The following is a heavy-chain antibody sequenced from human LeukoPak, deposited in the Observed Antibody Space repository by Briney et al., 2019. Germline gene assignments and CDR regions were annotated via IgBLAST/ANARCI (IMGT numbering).Heavy chain of an antibody. D-gene: IGHD3-9*01. J-gene: IGHJ4*02. CDR3: GKSHVTGWYYFDY. Sequence: GRSLRLSCVVTVFSFSSYVMRWVRQAPGKGLEWVAVIRYDGSNKYYAHSVMGRFTISRENSENTLYLQMNSLRIEDTAVYYCGKSHVTGWYYFDYWGQGTLLTVSS. CDR1: VFSFSSYV. CDR2: IRYDGSNK. V-gene: IGHV3-33*06.